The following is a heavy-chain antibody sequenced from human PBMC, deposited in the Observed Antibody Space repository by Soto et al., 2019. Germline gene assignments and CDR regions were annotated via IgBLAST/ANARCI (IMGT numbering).Heavy chain of an antibody. Sequence: GGSLRLSCAASGFTFSSYEMNWVRQAPGKGLEWVSYISSSGSTIYYADSVKGRFTISRDNAKNSLYLQMNSLRAEDTAVYYCARAIFGVVTQGSYSFDIWGQGTMVTVSS. D-gene: IGHD3-3*01. CDR3: ARAIFGVVTQGSYSFDI. CDR2: ISSSGSTI. J-gene: IGHJ3*02. CDR1: GFTFSSYE. V-gene: IGHV3-48*03.